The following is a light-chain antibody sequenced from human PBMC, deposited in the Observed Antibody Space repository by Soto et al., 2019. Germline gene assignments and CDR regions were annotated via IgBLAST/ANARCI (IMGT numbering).Light chain of an antibody. J-gene: IGKJ1*01. CDR2: KAS. V-gene: IGKV2-30*01. CDR3: MQATHWPPT. Sequence: DVVMTQSPLSLPVTLGQPASISCRSSRSLVYSDGNAYLNWFQQRPGQSPRRLIYKASNRDSGVPDRFSGSESGTDFTLQISRVEAEDVGLSYCMQATHWPPTFGRGTRVEIK. CDR1: RSLVYSDGNAY.